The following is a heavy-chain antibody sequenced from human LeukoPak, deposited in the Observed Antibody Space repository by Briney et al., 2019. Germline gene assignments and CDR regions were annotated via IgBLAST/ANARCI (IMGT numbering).Heavy chain of an antibody. CDR1: GGSFSGYY. CDR2: INHSGST. V-gene: IGHV4-34*01. D-gene: IGHD7-27*01. Sequence: SETLSLTCAVYGGSFSGYYWSWIRQPPGKGLEWIGEINHSGSTNYNPSLKSRVTISVDTSKNQFSLKLSSVTAADTAVYYCARGPPTGDQWFDPWGQGTLVTVSS. CDR3: ARGPPTGDQWFDP. J-gene: IGHJ5*02.